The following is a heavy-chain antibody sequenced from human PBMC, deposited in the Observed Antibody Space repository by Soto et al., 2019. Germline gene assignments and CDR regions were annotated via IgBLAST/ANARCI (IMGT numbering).Heavy chain of an antibody. Sequence: EVQLLESGGVLVQPGGSLTISCVASGFTFNTYAMAWVRQAPGRGLEWVASVSGSGGSTYYADSVKGHFIISRDKSNNTVYLQMNSLRVEDTAVYYCAKASGYSSGRATFGGPGTLVTVSS. J-gene: IGHJ4*02. V-gene: IGHV3-23*01. CDR1: GFTFNTYA. CDR2: VSGSGGST. CDR3: AKASGYSSGRATF. D-gene: IGHD6-19*01.